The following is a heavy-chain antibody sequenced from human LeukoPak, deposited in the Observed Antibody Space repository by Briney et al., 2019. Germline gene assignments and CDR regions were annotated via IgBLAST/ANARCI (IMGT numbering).Heavy chain of an antibody. CDR3: ASGDYGAGSPVMRY. CDR2: IYTSGDT. CDR1: GGSISSYY. Sequence: SETPSLTCTVSGGSISSYYWTWIRQPVGKGLEWIGRIYTSGDTKYNPSLKSRVTISVGASNNQFSLKLTSVTAADTAVYYCASGDYGAGSPVMRYWGHGTLVIVSS. J-gene: IGHJ4*01. D-gene: IGHD3-10*01. V-gene: IGHV4-4*07.